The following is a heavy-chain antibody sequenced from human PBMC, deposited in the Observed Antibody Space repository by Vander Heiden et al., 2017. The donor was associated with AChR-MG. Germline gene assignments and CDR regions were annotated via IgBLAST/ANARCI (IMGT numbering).Heavy chain of an antibody. CDR3: AKEKDYYDSSGYGMDV. CDR1: GFTFSSYG. CDR2: IRYDGSNK. Sequence: QVQLVESGGGVVQPGGSLRLSCAASGFTFSSYGMHWVRQAPGKGLEWVAFIRYDGSNKYYADSVKGRFTISRDNSKNTLYLQMNSLRAEDTAVYYCAKEKDYYDSSGYGMDVWGQGTTVTVS. D-gene: IGHD3-22*01. J-gene: IGHJ6*02. V-gene: IGHV3-30*02.